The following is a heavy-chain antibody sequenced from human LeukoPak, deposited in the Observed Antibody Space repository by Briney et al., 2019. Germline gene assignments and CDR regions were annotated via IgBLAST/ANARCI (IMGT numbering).Heavy chain of an antibody. CDR3: ARGTAITAGIDF. D-gene: IGHD6-19*01. CDR1: GFAFSTYW. V-gene: IGHV3-74*01. Sequence: GGSLRLSCTASGFAFSTYWMFWVRQAPGKGLVWVSQINPEGASTTYGDPAKGRFTASRDNAKNALHLQMNSLRVDDTAVYYCARGTAITAGIDFWGQGTLVTFSA. CDR2: INPEGAST. J-gene: IGHJ4*02.